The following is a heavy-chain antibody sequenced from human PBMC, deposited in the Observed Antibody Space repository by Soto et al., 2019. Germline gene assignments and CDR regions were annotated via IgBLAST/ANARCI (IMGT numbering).Heavy chain of an antibody. D-gene: IGHD5-18*01. V-gene: IGHV3-64D*06. Sequence: PGGSLRLSCAASGFTFSSYAMSWVRQAPGKGLEYVSAISSNGGSTYYADSVKGRFTISRDNSKNTLYLQMSSLRAEDTAVYYCVKGEGYSYGYGPVFDYWGQGTLVTVSS. J-gene: IGHJ4*02. CDR3: VKGEGYSYGYGPVFDY. CDR2: ISSNGGST. CDR1: GFTFSSYA.